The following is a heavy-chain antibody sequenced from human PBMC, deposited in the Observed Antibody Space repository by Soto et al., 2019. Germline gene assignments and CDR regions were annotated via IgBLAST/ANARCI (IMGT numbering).Heavy chain of an antibody. D-gene: IGHD3-9*01. CDR3: ARARLRYYDILTGYSPYYYYYGMDV. CDR2: IYHSGST. J-gene: IGHJ6*02. V-gene: IGHV4-30-2*01. CDR1: GGSISSGGYS. Sequence: PSETLSLTCAVSGGSISSGGYSWSWIRQPPGKGLEWIGYIYHSGSTYYNPSLKSRVTISVDRSKNQFSLKLSSVTAADTAVYYCARARLRYYDILTGYSPYYYYYGMDVWGQGTTVTVS.